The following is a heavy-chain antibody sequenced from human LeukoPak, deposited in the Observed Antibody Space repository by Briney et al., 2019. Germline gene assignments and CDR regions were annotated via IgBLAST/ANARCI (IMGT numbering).Heavy chain of an antibody. CDR2: ISGSGGST. D-gene: IGHD6-19*01. J-gene: IGHJ4*02. V-gene: IGHV3-23*01. Sequence: PGGSLRLPCAASGFTFSSYAMSWVRQAPGKGLEWVSGISGSGGSTYYADSVRGRFTISRDNSKNTLYLQMNSLRAEDTAVYYCAKDVQWLVRGAFDYWGQGTLVTVSS. CDR3: AKDVQWLVRGAFDY. CDR1: GFTFSSYA.